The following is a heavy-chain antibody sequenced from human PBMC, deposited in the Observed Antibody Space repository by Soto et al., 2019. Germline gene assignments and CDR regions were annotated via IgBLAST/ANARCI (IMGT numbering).Heavy chain of an antibody. J-gene: IGHJ4*02. Sequence: SVKVSCKASGGTFSSYAISWVRQAPGQGLEWMGGIIPIFGTANYAQKFQGRVTITADKSTGTAYMELSSLRSEDTAVYYCARGLSMTTVTTAYDYWGQGTLVTVSS. CDR1: GGTFSSYA. V-gene: IGHV1-69*06. D-gene: IGHD4-17*01. CDR3: ARGLSMTTVTTAYDY. CDR2: IIPIFGTA.